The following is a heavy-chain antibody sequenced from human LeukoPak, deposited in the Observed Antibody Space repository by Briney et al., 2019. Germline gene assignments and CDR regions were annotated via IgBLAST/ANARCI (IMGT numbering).Heavy chain of an antibody. CDR3: ARVRMEYYYDSSGYSVGY. V-gene: IGHV1-69*06. Sequence: GASVKVSCKASGGTFSSYAISWVRQAPGQGLEWMGGIIPIFGTANYAQKFQGRVTITADKSTSTAYMELSSLRSDDTAVYYCARVRMEYYYDSSGYSVGYWGQGTLVTVSS. CDR1: GGTFSSYA. CDR2: IIPIFGTA. D-gene: IGHD3-22*01. J-gene: IGHJ4*02.